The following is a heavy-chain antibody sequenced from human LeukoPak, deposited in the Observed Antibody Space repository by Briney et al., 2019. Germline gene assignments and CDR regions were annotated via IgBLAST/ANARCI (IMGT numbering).Heavy chain of an antibody. CDR2: ISSSSSYI. V-gene: IGHV3-21*01. CDR3: ARSYGDYFPFDY. Sequence: GGSLRLSCAASGFTFSSYSMNWVRQAPGKGLEWVSSISSSSSYIYYADSVKGRFTISRDNAKNSLYLQMNNLRAEDTAVYYCARSYGDYFPFDYWGQGTLVTVSS. J-gene: IGHJ4*02. D-gene: IGHD4-17*01. CDR1: GFTFSSYS.